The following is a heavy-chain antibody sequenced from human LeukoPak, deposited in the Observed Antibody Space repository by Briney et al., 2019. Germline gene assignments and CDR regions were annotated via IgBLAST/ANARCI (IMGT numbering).Heavy chain of an antibody. J-gene: IGHJ4*02. CDR2: IYYSGST. V-gene: IGHV4-31*03. D-gene: IGHD3-22*01. Sequence: PSQTLSLTCTVSGGSISSGGYYWSWIRQHPGKGLEWIGYIYYSGSTYYNPSLKSRVTISVGTSKNQFSLKLSSVTAADTAVYYCAGEMDYYDSSGYFDYWGQGTLVTVSS. CDR3: AGEMDYYDSSGYFDY. CDR1: GGSISSGGYY.